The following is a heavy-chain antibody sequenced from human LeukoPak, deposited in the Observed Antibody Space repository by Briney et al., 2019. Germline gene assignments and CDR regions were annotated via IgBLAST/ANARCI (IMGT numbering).Heavy chain of an antibody. CDR3: ARLYPSIAAAGAFDY. D-gene: IGHD6-13*01. J-gene: IGHJ4*02. CDR1: GGSISSSSYY. V-gene: IGHV4-39*01. Sequence: PSETLSLTCTVYGGSISSSSYYWGWIRQPPGKGLEWIGSIYYSGSTYYNPSLKGRVTISVDTSKNQFSLKLSSVTAADTAVYYCARLYPSIAAAGAFDYWGQGTLVTVSS. CDR2: IYYSGST.